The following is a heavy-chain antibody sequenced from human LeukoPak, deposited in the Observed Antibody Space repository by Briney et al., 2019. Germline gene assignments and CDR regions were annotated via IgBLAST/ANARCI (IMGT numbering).Heavy chain of an antibody. Sequence: SETLSLTCTVSGGSISSSSYYWGWIRQPPGKGLEWIGSIYYSGSTYYNPSLKSRVTISVDTSKNQFSLKLSSVTAADTAVYYCARGPKWELLPINWFDPWGQGTLVTVSS. CDR1: GGSISSSSYY. CDR2: IYYSGST. CDR3: ARGPKWELLPINWFDP. V-gene: IGHV4-39*01. D-gene: IGHD1-26*01. J-gene: IGHJ5*02.